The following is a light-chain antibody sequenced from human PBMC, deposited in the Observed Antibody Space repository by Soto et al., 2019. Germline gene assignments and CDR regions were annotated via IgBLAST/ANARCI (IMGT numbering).Light chain of an antibody. J-gene: IGKJ1*01. CDR2: GAS. V-gene: IGKV3-15*01. CDR3: QQYNNWPGT. CDR1: QSVSSK. Sequence: EIVLTQSPGTLSVSPGERATLSCRASQSVSSKLAWYQQKPGQAPRLLFYGASTGDTGIPARFSGSGSETEFTLSISSLQSEDFAVYYCQQYNNWPGTFGQGTQVEIK.